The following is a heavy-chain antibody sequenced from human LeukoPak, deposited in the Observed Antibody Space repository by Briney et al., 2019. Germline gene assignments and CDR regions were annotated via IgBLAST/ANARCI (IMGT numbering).Heavy chain of an antibody. J-gene: IGHJ3*02. D-gene: IGHD2-15*01. V-gene: IGHV1-2*02. CDR3: ARFRRGCCDGFDI. CDR2: INPNSGGT. CDR1: GYTFTGYY. Sequence: ASVKVSCKASGYTFTGYYMHWVRQAPGQGLEWMGWINPNSGGTNYAQKFQDRVTMTRDTSISTAYMELSRLRCDDTAVYYCARFRRGCCDGFDIWGQGTMVTVSS.